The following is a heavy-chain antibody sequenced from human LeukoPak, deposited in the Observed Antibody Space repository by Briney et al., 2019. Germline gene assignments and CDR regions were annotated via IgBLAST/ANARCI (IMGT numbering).Heavy chain of an antibody. V-gene: IGHV3-48*03. Sequence: GGSLRLSCAASGFTFSSYEMNWVRQAPGKGLEWVSYISSSGSAIYYADSVKGRFTISRDNAKNSLYLQMNSLRAEDKGVYYRAREPLDCYGYFSRLDLDYWGQGTLVTVSS. D-gene: IGHD5-18*01. CDR1: GFTFSSYE. CDR2: ISSSGSAI. CDR3: AREPLDCYGYFSRLDLDY. J-gene: IGHJ4*02.